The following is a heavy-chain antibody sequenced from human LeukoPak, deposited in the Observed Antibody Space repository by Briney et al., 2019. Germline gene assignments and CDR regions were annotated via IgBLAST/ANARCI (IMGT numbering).Heavy chain of an antibody. V-gene: IGHV4-34*01. Sequence: SETLSLTCAVYGGSFSGYYWSWIRQPPGKGLEWIGEINHSGSTNYNPSLKSRVTISVDTSKNQFSLKLSSVTAADTAVYYCAKNKLIAEAADYWGQGTLVTVSS. D-gene: IGHD6-19*01. J-gene: IGHJ4*02. CDR2: INHSGST. CDR3: AKNKLIAEAADY. CDR1: GGSFSGYY.